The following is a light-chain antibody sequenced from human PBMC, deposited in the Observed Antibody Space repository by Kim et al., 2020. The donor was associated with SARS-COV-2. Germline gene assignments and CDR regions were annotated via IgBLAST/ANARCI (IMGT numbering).Light chain of an antibody. Sequence: SPGEGATLSCRASQSVGSNYLAWYQQKPGQAPRLLIYGASSRATGIPGRFSGSGSGTVFTLTISRLEPEDFAVYFCQQYISALYTFGQGTKLEI. CDR3: QQYISALYT. CDR2: GAS. J-gene: IGKJ2*01. V-gene: IGKV3-20*01. CDR1: QSVGSNY.